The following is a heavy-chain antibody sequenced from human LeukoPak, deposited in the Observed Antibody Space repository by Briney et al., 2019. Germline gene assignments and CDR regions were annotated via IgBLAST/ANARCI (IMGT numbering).Heavy chain of an antibody. CDR2: NSSSGSTI. V-gene: IGHV3-48*04. Sequence: GGSLRLSCAASGFTFSSYWMHWVRQAPGKGLEWVSYNSSSGSTIYYADSVKGRFTISRDNAKNSLYLQMNSLRAEDTAVYYCARDLLVPAATDYYYGMDVWGQGATVTVSS. J-gene: IGHJ6*02. D-gene: IGHD2-2*01. CDR1: GFTFSSYW. CDR3: ARDLLVPAATDYYYGMDV.